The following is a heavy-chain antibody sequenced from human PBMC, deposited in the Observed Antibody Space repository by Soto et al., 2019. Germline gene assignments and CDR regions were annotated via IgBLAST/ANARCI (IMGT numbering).Heavy chain of an antibody. V-gene: IGHV3-33*01. Sequence: GGSLRLSCAASGFTFSSYGMHWVRQAPGKGLEWVAVIGYDGSNKYYADSVKGRFTISRDNSKNTPYLQMNSLRAEDTAVYYCARAIRYFDWHYGLDYWGQGTLVTVSS. CDR3: ARAIRYFDWHYGLDY. CDR1: GFTFSSYG. CDR2: IGYDGSNK. D-gene: IGHD3-9*01. J-gene: IGHJ4*02.